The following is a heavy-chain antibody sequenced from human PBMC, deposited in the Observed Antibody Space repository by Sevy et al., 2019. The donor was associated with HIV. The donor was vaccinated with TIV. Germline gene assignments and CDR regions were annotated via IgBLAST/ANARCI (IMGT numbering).Heavy chain of an antibody. CDR2: IWFDGSNT. V-gene: IGHV3-33*01. D-gene: IGHD5-12*01. Sequence: GGSLRLSCAASGFTFSTYGMHWVLQAPGKGLEWVAVIWFDGSNTYYADSVKGRFTISRDIAKNTLHLQMNSLRVEDTAVDYCARDLEFYDYSVYGPAFMPDYWGQGTLVTVSS. J-gene: IGHJ4*02. CDR3: ARDLEFYDYSVYGPAFMPDY. CDR1: GFTFSTYG.